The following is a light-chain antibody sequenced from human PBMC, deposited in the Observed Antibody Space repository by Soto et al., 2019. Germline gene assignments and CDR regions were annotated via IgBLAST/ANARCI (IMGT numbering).Light chain of an antibody. J-gene: IGKJ4*01. CDR3: QHCQPYGDSPPRT. CDR2: DAP. V-gene: IGKV3-20*01. Sequence: GERVTLSCRASHSVRSSYLAWYQQKSGQAPRRLIYDAPSRATGVPDRVSGSGFGVGITLTIIRLEPGDFAVDYGQHCQPYGDSPPRTFGRGTKVAIK. CDR1: HSVRSSY.